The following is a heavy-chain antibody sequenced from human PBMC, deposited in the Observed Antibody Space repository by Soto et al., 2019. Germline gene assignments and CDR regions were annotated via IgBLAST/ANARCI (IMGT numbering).Heavy chain of an antibody. CDR3: ARRPNTLNYYAMDV. Sequence: PGESLKISYKASGFTFTTYWIGWARQMPGKGLEWMGIIYPHDSDTRYSPSFQGQVTISADRSISTAYLQWSSLKASDTAIYYCARRPNTLNYYAMDVWGQGTTVTVSS. J-gene: IGHJ6*02. V-gene: IGHV5-51*01. CDR1: GFTFTTYW. CDR2: IYPHDSDT. D-gene: IGHD3-9*01.